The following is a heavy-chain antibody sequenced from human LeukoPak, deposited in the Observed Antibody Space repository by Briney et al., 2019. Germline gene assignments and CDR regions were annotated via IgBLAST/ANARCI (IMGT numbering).Heavy chain of an antibody. Sequence: PGGSLRLSCAASGFTFSSYSMNWVRQAPGKGLEWVTSISSSSSYIYYADSVKGRFTTSRDNAKNSLYLQMNSLRAEDTAVYYCARDYCSSTSCHGDYWGQGTLVTVSS. CDR3: ARDYCSSTSCHGDY. V-gene: IGHV3-21*01. CDR2: ISSSSSYI. D-gene: IGHD2-2*01. J-gene: IGHJ4*02. CDR1: GFTFSSYS.